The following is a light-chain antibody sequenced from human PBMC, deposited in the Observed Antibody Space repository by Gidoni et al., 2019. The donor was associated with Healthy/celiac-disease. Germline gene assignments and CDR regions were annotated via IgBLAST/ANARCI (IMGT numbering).Light chain of an antibody. CDR1: QRVSSY. J-gene: IGKJ4*01. CDR3: QQRSNWPRALT. Sequence: EIVLTQSPATLSLSPGERATLSCRASQRVSSYLAWYQQTPGEAPRLLIYDASNRATGIPARFSGSVSGTDFTLPISSLEPEDFAVYYCQQRSNWPRALTFGGGTKVEIK. CDR2: DAS. V-gene: IGKV3-11*01.